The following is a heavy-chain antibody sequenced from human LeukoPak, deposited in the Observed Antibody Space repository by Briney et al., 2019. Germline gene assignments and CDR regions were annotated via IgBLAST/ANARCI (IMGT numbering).Heavy chain of an antibody. V-gene: IGHV3-15*01. D-gene: IGHD2-21*01. J-gene: IGHJ4*02. CDR3: TATYYYLDY. Sequence: PGGSLRLSCAASGFTFTNAWMTWVRQAPGKGLEWVGHIKSKTGGGTTGYAAPVKGRFTISRDDLKNTLFLQMNSLKTEDTGVYYCTATYYYLDYWGQGTLVTVSS. CDR1: GFTFTNAW. CDR2: IKSKTGGGTT.